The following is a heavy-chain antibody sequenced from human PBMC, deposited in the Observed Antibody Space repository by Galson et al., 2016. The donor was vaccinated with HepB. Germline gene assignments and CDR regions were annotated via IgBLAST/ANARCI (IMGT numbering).Heavy chain of an antibody. Sequence: SLRLSCAASGFTFSTYAMSWVRQAPGKRLEWVSAISGRDSGTYHADSVKGRFTISRDNSKNTLYLQMNSLRVEDKGIYYCAKAPAPSCIGALCYELDSWGQGTLVTVSS. J-gene: IGHJ4*02. CDR2: ISGRDSGT. V-gene: IGHV3-23*01. CDR3: AKAPAPSCIGALCYELDS. D-gene: IGHD2-8*02. CDR1: GFTFSTYA.